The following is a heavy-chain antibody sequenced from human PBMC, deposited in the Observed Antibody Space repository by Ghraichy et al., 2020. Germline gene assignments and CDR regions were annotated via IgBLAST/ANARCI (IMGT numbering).Heavy chain of an antibody. CDR1: GFTFTGSI. CDR3: TSQTPLWGEDGYDYHH. J-gene: IGHJ4*02. Sequence: GGSLRLSCAASGFTFTGSIMHWVRQASGKGLEWVARVGSKENTYATLYAASVRGRFTVSRDKARNMAFLQMNSLRAEDTAVYYCTSQTPLWGEDGYDYHHWGQGTRVTVSS. D-gene: IGHD5-24*01. CDR2: VGSKENTYAT. V-gene: IGHV3-73*01.